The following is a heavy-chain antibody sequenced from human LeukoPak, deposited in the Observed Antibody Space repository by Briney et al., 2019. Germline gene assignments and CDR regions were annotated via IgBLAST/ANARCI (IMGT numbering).Heavy chain of an antibody. V-gene: IGHV3-23*01. CDR3: AKGTARGMVSRY. CDR2: ISGSGGST. D-gene: IGHD3-10*01. J-gene: IGHJ4*02. Sequence: PGGSLRLSCAASGFTFSSYAMSWVRQAPGKGLEWVSAISGSGGSTYYADSVKGRFTISRDNSTNTLCLQMNSLRAEDTAVYYCAKGTARGMVSRYWGQGTLVTVSS. CDR1: GFTFSSYA.